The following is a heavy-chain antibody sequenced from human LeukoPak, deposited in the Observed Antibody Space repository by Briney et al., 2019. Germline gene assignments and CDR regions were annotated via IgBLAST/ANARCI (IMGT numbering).Heavy chain of an antibody. CDR1: GGSISSSSYY. CDR2: IYYSGST. J-gene: IGHJ5*02. CDR3: ARFQSGEHWFDP. D-gene: IGHD3-10*01. Sequence: KPSETLSLTCTVSGGSISSSSYYWGWIRQPPGKGLEWIGSIYYSGSTYYNPSLKSRVTISVDTSKNQFSLKLSSVTAADTAVYYCARFQSGEHWFDPWGQGTLVTVSS. V-gene: IGHV4-39*07.